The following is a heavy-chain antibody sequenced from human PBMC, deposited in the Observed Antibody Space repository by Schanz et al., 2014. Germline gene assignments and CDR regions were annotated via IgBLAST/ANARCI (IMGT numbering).Heavy chain of an antibody. CDR2: IKQDGSEK. D-gene: IGHD3-10*01. CDR1: GFTFSSYG. J-gene: IGHJ6*02. Sequence: VQLVESGGDVVQPGRSLRLSCAASGFTFSSYGMHWVRQAPGKGLEWVANIKQDGSEKNYVDSVKGRFTISRDNAQNSLYLQMNSLRAEDTAVYYCARSGVDVWGQGTTVTVSS. V-gene: IGHV3-7*01. CDR3: ARSGVDV.